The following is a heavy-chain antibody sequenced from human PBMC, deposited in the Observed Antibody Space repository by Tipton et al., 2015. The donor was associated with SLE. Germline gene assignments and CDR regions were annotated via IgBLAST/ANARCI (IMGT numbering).Heavy chain of an antibody. V-gene: IGHV4-59*01. D-gene: IGHD3/OR15-3a*01. J-gene: IGHJ6*03. Sequence: TLSLTCTVSSGFISSYYWSWIRQPPGKGLEWIGYIYYSGSTNYNPSLKSRVTISVDTSKNQFSLKLSSVTAADTAVYSCACFDHDFWTGYYRKGYYYYMDVWGKGTSVTVSS. CDR2: IYYSGST. CDR1: SGFISSYY. CDR3: ACFDHDFWTGYYRKGYYYYMDV.